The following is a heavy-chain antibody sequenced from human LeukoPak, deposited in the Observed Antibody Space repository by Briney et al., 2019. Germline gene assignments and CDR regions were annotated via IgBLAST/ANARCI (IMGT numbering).Heavy chain of an antibody. CDR3: TRDRGDSSGYYVRAFDY. Sequence: PGGSLRLSCTVSGFTFGDYPMSWLRQAPGKGLEWLAFIRKKASGGTTEYAASVKGRFTISRDDSKSIAYLQMNSLKTEDTAVYYCTRDRGDSSGYYVRAFDYWGQGILVTVSS. V-gene: IGHV3-49*03. J-gene: IGHJ4*02. CDR2: IRKKASGGTT. CDR1: GFTFGDYP. D-gene: IGHD3-22*01.